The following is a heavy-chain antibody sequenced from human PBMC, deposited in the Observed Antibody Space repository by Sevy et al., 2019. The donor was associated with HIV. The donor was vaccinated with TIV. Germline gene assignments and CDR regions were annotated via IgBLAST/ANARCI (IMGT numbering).Heavy chain of an antibody. CDR3: ARVQGTTVVSQIDY. J-gene: IGHJ4*02. Sequence: GGSLRLSCAASGFTFSSYSMNWVRQAPGKGLEWVSSISSSSSYIHYADSVKGRFTISRDNAKNSLYLQMNSLRAEDTAVYYCARVQGTTVVSQIDYWGQGTLVTVSS. V-gene: IGHV3-21*01. CDR2: ISSSSSYI. CDR1: GFTFSSYS. D-gene: IGHD4-17*01.